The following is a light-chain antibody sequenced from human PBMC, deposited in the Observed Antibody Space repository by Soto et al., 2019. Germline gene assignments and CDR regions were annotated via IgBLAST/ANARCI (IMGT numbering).Light chain of an antibody. CDR3: QQYGSSPQWT. V-gene: IGKV3-20*01. J-gene: IGKJ1*01. CDR2: GAS. Sequence: EIVLTQSPGTLSLSPGERATLSCRASQSVSSSYLAWYQQKPGQAPRLLIYGASSRATGIPDRFSGSGSGTDFTLTISRLEPEDGAVYYCQQYGSSPQWTFGQGTKVEIK. CDR1: QSVSSSY.